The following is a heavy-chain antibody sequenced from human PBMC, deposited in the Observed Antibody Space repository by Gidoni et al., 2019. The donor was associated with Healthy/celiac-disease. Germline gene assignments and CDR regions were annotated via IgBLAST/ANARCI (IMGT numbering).Heavy chain of an antibody. J-gene: IGHJ5*02. Sequence: QVQLQESGPGLVKPSQTLCLTCTVSGGSISSGDYYWSWIRQPPGKGLEWIGYIYDSGSTYYNPSRKSRVTISVDTSKNQFSLKLSSVTAADTAVYYCARKTTMIVVPEGVWFDPWGQGTLVTVSS. V-gene: IGHV4-30-4*01. CDR2: IYDSGST. D-gene: IGHD3-22*01. CDR3: ARKTTMIVVPEGVWFDP. CDR1: GGSISSGDYY.